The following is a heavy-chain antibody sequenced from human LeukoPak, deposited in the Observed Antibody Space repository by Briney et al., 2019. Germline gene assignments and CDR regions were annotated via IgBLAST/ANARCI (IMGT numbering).Heavy chain of an antibody. CDR2: INHSGST. Sequence: PSETLSLTCAVYGGSFSGYYWSWIRQPPGKGLEWIGEINHSGSTNYNPSLKSRVTISVDTSKNQVSLKLSSVTAADTAVYYCARGLPIVVVPAASISMDVWGQGTTVTVSS. J-gene: IGHJ6*02. CDR1: GGSFSGYY. CDR3: ARGLPIVVVPAASISMDV. D-gene: IGHD2-2*01. V-gene: IGHV4-34*01.